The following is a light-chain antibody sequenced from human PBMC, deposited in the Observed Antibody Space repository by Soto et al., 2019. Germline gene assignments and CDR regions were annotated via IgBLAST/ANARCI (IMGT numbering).Light chain of an antibody. CDR2: AAS. CDR3: QTYTSAPHT. V-gene: IGKV1-27*01. J-gene: IGKJ4*01. CDR1: QGISNY. Sequence: DIQMTQSPSSLSASVGDRVPITCRASQGISNYLVWYQQKPGKVPDLLIYAASTLQSRVPSRFSGSGFGTEITLTTSSRQPEDVATYYSQTYTSAPHTFGGGTKVEIK.